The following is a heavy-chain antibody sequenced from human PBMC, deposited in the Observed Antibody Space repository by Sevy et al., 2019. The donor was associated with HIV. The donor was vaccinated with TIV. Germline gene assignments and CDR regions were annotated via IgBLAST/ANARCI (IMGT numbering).Heavy chain of an antibody. V-gene: IGHV3-15*01. CDR2: IKSKTNGGTT. J-gene: IGHJ4*02. CDR3: TTDLEYQLERYYFNY. Sequence: GGSLRLSCAASEFSFTNAWMSWVRQAPGKGLEWVGRIKSKTNGGTTDYAAPVEGRFTISRDDSKKTLYLQMNSLKTEDTAVYYCTTDLEYQLERYYFNYWGQGPLVTVSS. CDR1: EFSFTNAW. D-gene: IGHD2-2*01.